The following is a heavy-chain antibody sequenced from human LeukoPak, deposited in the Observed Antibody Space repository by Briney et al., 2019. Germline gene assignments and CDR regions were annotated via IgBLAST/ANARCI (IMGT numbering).Heavy chain of an antibody. J-gene: IGHJ6*03. D-gene: IGHD3-10*01. CDR1: GGSFSGYY. CDR3: ASIILPRLTYYYGSGSYYPHYYYYMDV. V-gene: IGHV4-34*01. CDR2: INHSGST. Sequence: SETLSLTCAVYGGSFSGYYWSWIRQPPGKGLEWIGEINHSGSTNYNPSLESRVTISVDTSKNQFSLKLSSVTAADTAVYYCASIILPRLTYYYGSGSYYPHYYYYMDVWGKGTTVTVSS.